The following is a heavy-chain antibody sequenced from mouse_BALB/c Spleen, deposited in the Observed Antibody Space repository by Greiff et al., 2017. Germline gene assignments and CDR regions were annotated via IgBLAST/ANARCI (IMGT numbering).Heavy chain of an antibody. CDR2: ISSGGSYT. Sequence: EVMLVESGGGLVKPGGSLKLSCAASGFTFSSYAMSWVRQSPEKRLEWVAEISSGGSYTYYPDTVPGRFTISRDNAKNTLYLEMSSLRSEDTAMYYCARGGGSSWDGGFAYWGQGTLVTVSA. CDR1: GFTFSSYA. V-gene: IGHV5-9-4*01. CDR3: ARGGGSSWDGGFAY. D-gene: IGHD1-1*01. J-gene: IGHJ3*01.